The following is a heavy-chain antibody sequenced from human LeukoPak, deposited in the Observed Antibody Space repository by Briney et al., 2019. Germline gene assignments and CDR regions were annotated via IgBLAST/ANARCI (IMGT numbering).Heavy chain of an antibody. Sequence: GGSLRLSCAASGFTFINYWMSWVRQVPGKGPEGVANIRQDGNEFYYVDSVKGRFTISRDNAKNSLDLQMNSLRVEDTAVYYCARDKMSGPTLLDYWGQGTLVTVS. CDR2: IRQDGNEF. V-gene: IGHV3-7*01. J-gene: IGHJ4*02. CDR1: GFTFINYW. CDR3: ARDKMSGPTLLDY. D-gene: IGHD1-26*01.